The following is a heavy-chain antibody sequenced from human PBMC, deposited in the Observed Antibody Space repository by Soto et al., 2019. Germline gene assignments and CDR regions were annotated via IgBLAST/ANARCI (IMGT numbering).Heavy chain of an antibody. D-gene: IGHD3-3*01. CDR1: GYTFTSYY. CDR3: ARDVFLWSGSTPGRFDY. V-gene: IGHV1-46*01. CDR2: INPSGGST. Sequence: GASVKVSCKASGYTFTSYYMHWVRQAPGQGLEWMGIINPSGGSTSYAQKFQGRVTMTRDTSTSTVYMELSSLRSEDTAVYYCARDVFLWSGSTPGRFDYWGQGTLVTVSS. J-gene: IGHJ4*02.